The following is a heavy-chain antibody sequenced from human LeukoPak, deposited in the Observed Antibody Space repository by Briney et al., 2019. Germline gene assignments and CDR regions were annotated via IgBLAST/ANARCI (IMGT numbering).Heavy chain of an antibody. CDR3: TRDPYYYDSSGYPTFFDY. J-gene: IGHJ4*02. V-gene: IGHV3-49*04. Sequence: PGGSLRLSCTASGFTFGDYATSWVRQAPGKGLEWVGFIRSKAYGGTTEYAASVKGRFTISRDDSKSIAYLQMNSLKTEDTAVYYCTRDPYYYDSSGYPTFFDYWGQGTLVTVSS. CDR1: GFTFGDYA. D-gene: IGHD3-22*01. CDR2: IRSKAYGGTT.